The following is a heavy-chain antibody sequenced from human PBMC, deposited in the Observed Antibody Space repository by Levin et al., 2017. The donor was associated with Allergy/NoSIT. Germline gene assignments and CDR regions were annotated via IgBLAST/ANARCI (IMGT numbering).Heavy chain of an antibody. J-gene: IGHJ6*03. CDR3: AKDSAMNYYYYMDV. CDR1: GFTFDDSA. D-gene: IGHD2-2*01. CDR2: ISWNSGSI. Sequence: GGSLRLSCAASGFTFDDSAMHWVRPAPGKGLEWVSGISWNSGSIGYADSVKGRFTISRDNAKNSLYLQMNSLRAEDTALYYCAKDSAMNYYYYMDVWGKGTTVTVSS. V-gene: IGHV3-9*01.